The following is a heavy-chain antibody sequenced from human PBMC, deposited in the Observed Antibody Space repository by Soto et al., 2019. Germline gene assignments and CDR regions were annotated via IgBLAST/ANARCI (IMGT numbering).Heavy chain of an antibody. V-gene: IGHV4-59*01. D-gene: IGHD3-10*01. CDR2: IYYSGST. Sequence: PSETLSLTCTVSGGSISSYYWSWIRQPPGKGLEWNGYIYYSGSTNYNPSLKSRVTISVDTSKNQFSLKLSSVTAADTAVYYCARCYYGSGSRRDYYGMDVWGQGTTVTVSS. CDR3: ARCYYGSGSRRDYYGMDV. J-gene: IGHJ6*02. CDR1: GGSISSYY.